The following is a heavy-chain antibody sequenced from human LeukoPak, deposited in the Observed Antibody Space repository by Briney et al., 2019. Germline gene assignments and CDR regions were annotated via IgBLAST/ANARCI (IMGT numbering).Heavy chain of an antibody. CDR1: GYTFRSYW. Sequence: GGSLRLSCAASGYTFRSYWVTWVRQVPGKGLEWVAHINQDGSTKNYAGSLKGRFTISRGNAKNSLFLQMNSLRADDTAVYYCARANLMAPETLDFWGQGTLVTVSS. V-gene: IGHV3-7*01. J-gene: IGHJ4*02. D-gene: IGHD2-8*01. CDR3: ARANLMAPETLDF. CDR2: INQDGSTK.